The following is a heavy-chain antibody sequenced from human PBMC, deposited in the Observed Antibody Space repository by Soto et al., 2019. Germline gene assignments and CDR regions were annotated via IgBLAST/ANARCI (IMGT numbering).Heavy chain of an antibody. D-gene: IGHD3-3*01. CDR1: GFTFSGSA. J-gene: IGHJ4*02. Sequence: EVQLVESGGGLVQPGGSLKLSCAASGFTFSGSAMHWVRQASGKGLEWVGRIRSKANSYATSYAASVKGRFTISRDDSKNTAYLQMNSLKTEDTAVYYCTSGRGYEFWSGHDYWGQGTLVTVSS. V-gene: IGHV3-73*02. CDR2: IRSKANSYAT. CDR3: TSGRGYEFWSGHDY.